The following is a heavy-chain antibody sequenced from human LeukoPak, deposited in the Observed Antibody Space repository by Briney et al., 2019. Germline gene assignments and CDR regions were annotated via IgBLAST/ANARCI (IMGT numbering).Heavy chain of an antibody. CDR1: GGSFSGYY. V-gene: IGHV4-34*01. Sequence: PSETLSLTCAVYGGSFSGYYWSWIRQPPGKGLEWIGEINHSGSTNYNPSLKSRVTISVDTSKNQFSLKLSSVTAADTAVYYCARDRGSSWYGGDDYWGQGTLVTVSS. CDR3: ARDRGSSWYGGDDY. CDR2: INHSGST. J-gene: IGHJ4*02. D-gene: IGHD6-13*01.